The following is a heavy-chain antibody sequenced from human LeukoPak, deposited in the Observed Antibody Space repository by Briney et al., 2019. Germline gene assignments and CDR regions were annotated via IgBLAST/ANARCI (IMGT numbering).Heavy chain of an antibody. D-gene: IGHD6-19*01. CDR1: GGSISSYY. V-gene: IGHV4-59*01. CDR3: ARGTAVAGPFDY. J-gene: IGHJ4*02. CDR2: IYYSGST. Sequence: SETLSLTCTVSGGSISSYYWSWTRQPPGKGLEWIGYIYYSGSTNYNPPLKSRVTISVDTSKNQFSLKLSSVTAADTAVYYCARGTAVAGPFDYWGQGTLVTVSS.